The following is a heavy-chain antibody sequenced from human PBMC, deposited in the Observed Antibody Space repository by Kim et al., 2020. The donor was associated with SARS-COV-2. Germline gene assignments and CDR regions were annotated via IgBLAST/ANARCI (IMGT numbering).Heavy chain of an antibody. CDR3: ATHTIIAAAGPTDY. J-gene: IGHJ4*02. V-gene: IGHV3-23*01. D-gene: IGHD6-13*01. Sequence: EDPVTGRFTISRDKSKNTLYLQMNSLRAEDTAVYYCATHTIIAAAGPTDYWGQGTLVTVSS.